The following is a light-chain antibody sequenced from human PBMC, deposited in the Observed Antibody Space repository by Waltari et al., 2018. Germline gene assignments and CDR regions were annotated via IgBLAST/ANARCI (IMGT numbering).Light chain of an antibody. Sequence: DIVLTQSPGTLALSPGERATLSCRASQSVGRALAWYQQKPGQAPRLLIYDASSRATGISDKFSGSGSGTDFSLTINRVEPEDFAVYFCQMYVRLPVTFGQGTKVEVK. J-gene: IGKJ1*01. CDR2: DAS. CDR3: QMYVRLPVT. CDR1: QSVGRA. V-gene: IGKV3-20*01.